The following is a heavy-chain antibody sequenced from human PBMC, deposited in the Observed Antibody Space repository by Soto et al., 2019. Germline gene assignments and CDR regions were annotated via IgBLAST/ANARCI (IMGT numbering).Heavy chain of an antibody. V-gene: IGHV3-49*04. CDR3: TRAERVGATRGAFDI. J-gene: IGHJ3*02. CDR2: IRSKAYGGTT. D-gene: IGHD1-26*01. Sequence: PGGSLRLSCTASGFTFGDYAMSWVRQAPGKGLEWVGFIRSKAYGGTTEYAASVKGGFTISRDDSKSIAYLQMNSLKTEDTAVYYCTRAERVGATRGAFDIWGQGTMVTVSS. CDR1: GFTFGDYA.